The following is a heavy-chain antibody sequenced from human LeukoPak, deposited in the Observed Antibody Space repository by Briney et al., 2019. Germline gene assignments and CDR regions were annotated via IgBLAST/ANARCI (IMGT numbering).Heavy chain of an antibody. CDR1: GGSFSGYY. J-gene: IGHJ4*02. D-gene: IGHD3-22*01. CDR2: INHSGST. Sequence: SETLSLTCAVYGGSFSGYYWSWIRQPPGKGLEWIGEINHSGSTNYNPSLKSRVTISVDTSKNQFALKLSFVTAADTAVYYCARARGYYDSSGYYYMAHYFDYWGQGTLVTVSS. CDR3: ARARGYYDSSGYYYMAHYFDY. V-gene: IGHV4-34*01.